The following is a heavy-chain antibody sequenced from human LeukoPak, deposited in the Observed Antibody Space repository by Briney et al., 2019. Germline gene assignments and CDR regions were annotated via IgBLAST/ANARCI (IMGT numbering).Heavy chain of an antibody. J-gene: IGHJ4*02. CDR1: GFIFSNYA. V-gene: IGHV3-48*03. D-gene: IGHD6-13*01. CDR3: ARDLGGGSSR. CDR2: ISSSGSTI. Sequence: PGGSLRLSCSASGFIFSNYAMHWVRQAPGKGLEWVSHISSSGSTIYYADSVKGRFTISRDNAKNSLYLQMNSLRAEDTALYYCARDLGGGSSRWGQGTLVTVSS.